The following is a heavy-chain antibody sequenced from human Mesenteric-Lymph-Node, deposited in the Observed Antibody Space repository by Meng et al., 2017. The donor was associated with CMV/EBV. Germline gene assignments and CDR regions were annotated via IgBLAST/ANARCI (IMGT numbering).Heavy chain of an antibody. CDR3: ARVSSVSSSSL. Sequence: CTVSGGYISSSSYYWGWIRQPPGKGLEWIGSIYYSGSTYYNPSLKSRVTLSLDMSKNQFSLNLSSVTAADTAVYYCARVSSVSSSSLWGQGTLVTVSS. V-gene: IGHV4-39*07. CDR1: GGYISSSSYY. CDR2: IYYSGST. J-gene: IGHJ4*02. D-gene: IGHD6-6*01.